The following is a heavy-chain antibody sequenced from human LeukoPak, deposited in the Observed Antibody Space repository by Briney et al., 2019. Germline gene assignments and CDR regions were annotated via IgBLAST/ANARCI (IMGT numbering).Heavy chain of an antibody. CDR3: ARNGDYSYYYYMDV. CDR1: GGSFSGYY. CDR2: INHSGST. Sequence: SETLSLTCAVYGGSFSGYYWSWIRQPPGKGLEWIGEINHSGSTNYNPSLKSRGTISVDTSKNQFSLKLSSVTAADTAVYYCARNGDYSYYYYMDVWGKGTTVTVSS. V-gene: IGHV4-34*01. J-gene: IGHJ6*03. D-gene: IGHD4-17*01.